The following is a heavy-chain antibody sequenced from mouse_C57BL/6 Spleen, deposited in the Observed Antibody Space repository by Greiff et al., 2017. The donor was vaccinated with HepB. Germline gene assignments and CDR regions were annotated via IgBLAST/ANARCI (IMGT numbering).Heavy chain of an antibody. J-gene: IGHJ2*01. CDR2: IWTGGGT. V-gene: IGHV2-9-1*01. Sequence: VQLQQSGPGLVAPSQSLSITCTVSGFSLTSYAISWVRQPPGKGLEWLGVIWTGGGTNYNSALKSRLSISKDKAKSQVFLKMNSLQTDDTARYYCARTHYGSSYYFDYWGQGTTLTVSS. D-gene: IGHD1-1*01. CDR1: GFSLTSYA. CDR3: ARTHYGSSYYFDY.